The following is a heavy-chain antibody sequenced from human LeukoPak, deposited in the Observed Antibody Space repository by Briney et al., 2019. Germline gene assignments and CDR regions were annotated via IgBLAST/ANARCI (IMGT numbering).Heavy chain of an antibody. D-gene: IGHD3-22*01. CDR1: GFTFSSYG. CDR2: ISYDGSNK. J-gene: IGHJ4*02. Sequence: PGGSLRLSCAASGFTFSSYGMHWVRQAPGKGLEWVAVISYDGSNKYYADSVKGRFTISRDNSKNTLYLQMNSLRAEDTAVYYCAKDRDYYDSSGYYVPSYYFDYWGQGTLVTVSS. V-gene: IGHV3-30*18. CDR3: AKDRDYYDSSGYYVPSYYFDY.